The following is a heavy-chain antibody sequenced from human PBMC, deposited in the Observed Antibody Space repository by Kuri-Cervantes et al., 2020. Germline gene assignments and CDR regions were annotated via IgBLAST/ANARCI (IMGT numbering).Heavy chain of an antibody. V-gene: IGHV3-30-3*01. D-gene: IGHD5-24*01. CDR2: ISYDGSNK. CDR3: ARDGGWLQSQYYFDY. Sequence: GESLKISCAVSGFTFSSYAMHWVRQAPGKGLEWVAVISYDGSNKYYADSVKGRFTISRDNSKNTLYLQMNSLRAEDTAVYYCARDGGWLQSQYYFDYWGQGTLVTVSS. J-gene: IGHJ4*02. CDR1: GFTFSSYA.